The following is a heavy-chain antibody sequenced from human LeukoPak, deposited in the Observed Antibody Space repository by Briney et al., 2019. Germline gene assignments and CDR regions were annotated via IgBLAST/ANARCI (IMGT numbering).Heavy chain of an antibody. D-gene: IGHD3-3*01. Sequence: PGTSLRLSCAASGFTFSNYAMNWVRQAPGKGLEWVSSISSSSSYIYYADSVKGRFTISRDNAKNSLYLQMNSLRAEDTAVYYCARAPDKDYFWSGYLSSQLFDYWGQGTLVTVSS. V-gene: IGHV3-21*01. J-gene: IGHJ4*02. CDR2: ISSSSSYI. CDR3: ARAPDKDYFWSGYLSSQLFDY. CDR1: GFTFSNYA.